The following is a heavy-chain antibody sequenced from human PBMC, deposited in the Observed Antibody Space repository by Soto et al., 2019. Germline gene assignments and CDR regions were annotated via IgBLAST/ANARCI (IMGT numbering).Heavy chain of an antibody. V-gene: IGHV3-11*01. J-gene: IGHJ4*02. CDR3: ARARETLAVFDY. CDR1: GLTFSDNY. CDR2: ISSSGGTI. D-gene: IGHD1-1*01. Sequence: PGGSLRLSCAASGLTFSDNYMSWIRQAPGKGLQWISYISSSGGTIFYADSVKGRFTISRDNAKSSLYLQMNSLRADDTAFYYCARARETLAVFDYWGQGALVTVSS.